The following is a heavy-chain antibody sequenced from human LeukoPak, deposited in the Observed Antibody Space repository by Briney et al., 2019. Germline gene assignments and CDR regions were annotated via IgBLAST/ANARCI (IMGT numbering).Heavy chain of an antibody. J-gene: IGHJ5*02. D-gene: IGHD1-26*01. CDR1: GFTFSSYG. CDR2: IWYDGSNK. CDR3: ASLTGDWFDP. V-gene: IGHV3-33*01. Sequence: GRSLRLSCAASGFTFSSYGMHWVRQAPGKGLERVAVIWYDGSNKYYADSVKGRFTISRDNSKNTLYLQMNSLRAEDTAVYYCASLTGDWFDPWGQGTLVTVSS.